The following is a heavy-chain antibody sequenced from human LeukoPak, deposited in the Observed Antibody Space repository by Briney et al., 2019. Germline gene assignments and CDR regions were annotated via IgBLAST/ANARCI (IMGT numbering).Heavy chain of an antibody. D-gene: IGHD6-19*01. CDR1: GHSISIDY. Sequence: SETLSLTCSVSGHSISIDYGSWIRQLAGEGREWIGRFYTSGNHNYNPSLKSRVPMSVDKYKNQFSLKLGSVTAADTAVDYCASGSGYWGQGTLVTVSS. CDR3: ASGSGY. J-gene: IGHJ4*02. CDR2: FYTSGNH. V-gene: IGHV4-4*07.